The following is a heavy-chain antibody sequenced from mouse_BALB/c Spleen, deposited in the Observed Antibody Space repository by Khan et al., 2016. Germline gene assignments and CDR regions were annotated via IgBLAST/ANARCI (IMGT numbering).Heavy chain of an antibody. CDR1: GYTFTDYE. Sequence: VQLQESGAELVRPGASVTLSCKASGYTFTDYEMHWVKQTPVHGLEWIGAIDPETGGTAYNQKFKGKATLTADKSSSTAYMELRSLTSEDSAVYYCTMITVYWGQGTLVTVSA. J-gene: IGHJ3*01. D-gene: IGHD2-4*01. V-gene: IGHV1-15*01. CDR3: TMITVY. CDR2: IDPETGGT.